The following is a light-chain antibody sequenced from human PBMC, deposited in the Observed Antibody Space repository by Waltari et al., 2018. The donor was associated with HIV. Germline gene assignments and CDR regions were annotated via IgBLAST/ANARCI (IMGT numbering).Light chain of an antibody. CDR3: FSYAGNNYLL. CDR2: EVS. Sequence: QSALTQPPSASGSPGQSVPLSCAGTSRDIGLYHFVSWYQHHPGNAPKLMLSEVSRRPSGVPDRFSGSKSGNTASLTVSGLQAEDEAAYYCFSYAGNNYLLFGGGTKLTVL. CDR1: SRDIGLYHF. J-gene: IGLJ2*01. V-gene: IGLV2-8*01.